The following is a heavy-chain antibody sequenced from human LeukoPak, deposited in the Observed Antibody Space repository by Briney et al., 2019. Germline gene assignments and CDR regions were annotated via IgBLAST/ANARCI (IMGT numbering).Heavy chain of an antibody. Sequence: GGSLRLSCAASGFTFSSYSMSWVRQAPGKGLEWVSSISSSSSYIYYADSVKGRFTISRDNAKNSLYLQMNSLRAEDTAVYYCARDVRLMVYAFDYWGQGILVTVSS. D-gene: IGHD2-8*01. J-gene: IGHJ4*02. CDR3: ARDVRLMVYAFDY. CDR1: GFTFSSYS. V-gene: IGHV3-21*01. CDR2: ISSSSSYI.